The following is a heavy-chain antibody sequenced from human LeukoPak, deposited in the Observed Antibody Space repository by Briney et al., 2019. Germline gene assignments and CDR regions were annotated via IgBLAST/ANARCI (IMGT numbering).Heavy chain of an antibody. V-gene: IGHV4-39*01. J-gene: IGHJ3*02. D-gene: IGHD3-9*01. CDR2: IYYSGST. CDR3: ARRCYDILTGYYIGAFDI. Sequence: SETLSLTCTVSGGSISSSSYYWGWIRQPPGKGLKWIGSIYYSGSTYYNPSLKSRVTISVDTSKNQFSLKLSSVTAADTAVYYCARRCYDILTGYYIGAFDIWGQGTMVTVSS. CDR1: GGSISSSSYY.